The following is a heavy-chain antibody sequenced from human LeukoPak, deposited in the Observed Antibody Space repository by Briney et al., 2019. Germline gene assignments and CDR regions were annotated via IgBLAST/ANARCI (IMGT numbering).Heavy chain of an antibody. Sequence: PSETLSLTCTVSGGSISSGSYYWSWIRQPAGKGLEWIGRIYTSGSTNYNPSLKSRVTISVDTSKNQFSLKLSSVTAADTAVYYCARESLGYSNWGQGTLVTVSS. V-gene: IGHV4-61*02. J-gene: IGHJ4*02. CDR2: IYTSGST. D-gene: IGHD4-11*01. CDR3: ARESLGYSN. CDR1: GGSISSGSYY.